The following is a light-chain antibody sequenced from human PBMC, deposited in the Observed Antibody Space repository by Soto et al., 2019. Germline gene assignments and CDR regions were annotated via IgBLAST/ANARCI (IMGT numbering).Light chain of an antibody. CDR1: SSNIGAGYD. Sequence: QSVLTQPPSVSGAPGQWVTISCTGSSSNIGAGYDVHWYQQLPGTAPKLLIYNNNNRPSGVPYRFSGSKSVTSASLAIPGLQADDEADYYCQSYESSLSGVVFGGWTKVTVL. CDR2: NNN. J-gene: IGLJ2*01. V-gene: IGLV1-40*01. CDR3: QSYESSLSGVV.